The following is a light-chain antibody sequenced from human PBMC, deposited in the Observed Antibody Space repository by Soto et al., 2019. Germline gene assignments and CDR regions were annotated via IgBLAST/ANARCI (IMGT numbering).Light chain of an antibody. Sequence: DIHMTQFPSSLSASVGDRVTITCRASQTIRAYLCWVQQKPGKAPELLIYAASSLQSGVPPRFSVSVSGAEFTLTINSLQPEDTATYYCQQTYNVPQTYGQGTKVEIK. V-gene: IGKV1-39*01. J-gene: IGKJ1*01. CDR3: QQTYNVPQT. CDR2: AAS. CDR1: QTIRAY.